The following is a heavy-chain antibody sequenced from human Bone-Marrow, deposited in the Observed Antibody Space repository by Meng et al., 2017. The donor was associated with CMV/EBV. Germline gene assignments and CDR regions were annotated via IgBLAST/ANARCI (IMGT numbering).Heavy chain of an antibody. J-gene: IGHJ6*02. Sequence: GGSLRLSCAASGFTFSSYSMNWVRQAPGKGLEWVSSISSSSSYIYYADSVKGRFTISRGNAKNSLYLQMNSLRAEDTAVYYCARDLRYSSGWYVDYYYYGMAVWGQGPTVPVYS. CDR2: ISSSSSYI. D-gene: IGHD6-19*01. V-gene: IGHV3-21*01. CDR1: GFTFSSYS. CDR3: ARDLRYSSGWYVDYYYYGMAV.